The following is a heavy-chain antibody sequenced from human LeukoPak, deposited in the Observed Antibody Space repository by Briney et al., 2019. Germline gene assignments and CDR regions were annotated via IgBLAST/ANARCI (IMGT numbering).Heavy chain of an antibody. CDR3: ARGNTVTGYYFDY. Sequence: SQTLSLTCAISGDSVSSTNAAWAWIRQSPSGGLEWLGRTYYRSKWYSDYALFVKGRITINPDTSRNQFSLQLNSVTPEDRAVYSCARGNTVTGYYFDYWGQGTLVTVSS. J-gene: IGHJ4*02. CDR2: TYYRSKWYS. CDR1: GDSVSSTNAA. D-gene: IGHD4-17*01. V-gene: IGHV6-1*01.